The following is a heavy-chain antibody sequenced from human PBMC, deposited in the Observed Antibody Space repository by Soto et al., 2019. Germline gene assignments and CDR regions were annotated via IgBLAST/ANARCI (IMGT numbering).Heavy chain of an antibody. CDR1: GFTFSSYA. D-gene: IGHD3-10*01. J-gene: IGHJ4*02. CDR2: ISGSAGST. CDR3: ANYPGSGSALDY. V-gene: IGHV3-23*01. Sequence: SLRLSCAASGFTFSSYAMSWVRQAPGKGLEWVSAISGSAGSTYYADSVKGRFTISRDNSKNTLYLQMNSLRAEDTAVYYCANYPGSGSALDYWGQGTLVTVSS.